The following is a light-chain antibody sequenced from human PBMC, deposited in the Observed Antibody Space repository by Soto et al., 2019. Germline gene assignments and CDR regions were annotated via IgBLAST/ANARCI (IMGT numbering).Light chain of an antibody. J-gene: IGKJ1*01. V-gene: IGKV1-39*01. CDR1: QSISTY. CDR3: QQSHKIPST. CDR2: GAS. Sequence: DIQMTQSPSSLSASVGARVTITCRASQSISTYLNWYQQKSGKAPKLLIYGASTLESGVPSRFSGGGSGTDFTLTINRLQTEDSATYYCQQSHKIPSTFGRGTKVEI.